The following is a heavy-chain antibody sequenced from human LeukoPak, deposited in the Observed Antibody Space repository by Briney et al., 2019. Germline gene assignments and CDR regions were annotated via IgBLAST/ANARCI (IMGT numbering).Heavy chain of an antibody. Sequence: PSETLSLTCAVSTYSIRSGYYWGWIRQPPGKGLEWIGYIYYSGSTNYNPSLKSRLTISVDTSKNQFSLKLSSVTAADTAVYYCARGGVTWTFDYWGQGTLVTVSS. J-gene: IGHJ4*02. D-gene: IGHD2-21*02. CDR1: TYSIRSGYY. CDR3: ARGGVTWTFDY. CDR2: IYYSGST. V-gene: IGHV4-38-2*01.